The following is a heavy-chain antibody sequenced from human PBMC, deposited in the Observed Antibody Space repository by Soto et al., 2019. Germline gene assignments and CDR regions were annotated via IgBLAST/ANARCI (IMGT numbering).Heavy chain of an antibody. D-gene: IGHD6-6*01. J-gene: IGHJ5*02. V-gene: IGHV1-69*12. CDR2: IIPIFGTA. CDR1: GGTFSSYA. Sequence: QVQLVQSGAEVKKPGSSVKVSCKASGGTFSSYAISWVRQAPGQGLEWMGGIIPIFGTANYAQKFQGRVTXXAXEXTRTSYMELSSLRSEDTAVYYCAGGVAARPSNWFDPWGQGTLVTVSS. CDR3: AGGVAARPSNWFDP.